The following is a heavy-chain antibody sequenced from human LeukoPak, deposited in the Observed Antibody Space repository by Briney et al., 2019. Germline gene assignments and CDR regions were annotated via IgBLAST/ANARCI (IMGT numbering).Heavy chain of an antibody. V-gene: IGHV1-18*01. CDR1: GYTFTSYG. CDR2: ISAYNGNT. CDR3: ARHPDYGPYYYYYMDV. Sequence: EASVKVSCTASGYTFTSYGISWVRQAPGQGLEWMGWISAYNGNTNYAQKLQGRVTMTTDTSTSTAYMELRSLRSDDTAVYYCARHPDYGPYYYYYMDVWGKGTTVTVSS. D-gene: IGHD4-17*01. J-gene: IGHJ6*03.